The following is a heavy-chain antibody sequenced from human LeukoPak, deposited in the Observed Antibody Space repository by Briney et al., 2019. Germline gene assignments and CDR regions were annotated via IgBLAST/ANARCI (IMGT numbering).Heavy chain of an antibody. CDR1: GFTFSRNS. J-gene: IGHJ5*02. D-gene: IGHD2-2*01. CDR3: ARGKEVVSADGNWFDP. CDR2: ISTSSSYI. V-gene: IGHV3-21*01. Sequence: SGGSLRLSCVASGFTFSRNSMNWVRQAPGKGLEWVSSISTSSSYIYYTDSVKGRFTISRDNAKNSLYLQMNNLRAEDSAVYYCARGKEVVSADGNWFDPWGQGTLVIVSS.